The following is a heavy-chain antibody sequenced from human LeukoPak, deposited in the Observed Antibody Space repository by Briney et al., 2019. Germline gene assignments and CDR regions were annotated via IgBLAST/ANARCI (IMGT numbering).Heavy chain of an antibody. Sequence: GGSLRLSCAASGFTFSSYAMSRVRQAPGKGLEWVSAISGSGGSTYYADSVKGRFTISRDNSKNTLYLQMNSLRAEDTAVYYCAIDIVVVVAATKNNWFDPWGQGTLVTVSS. V-gene: IGHV3-23*01. CDR1: GFTFSSYA. CDR2: ISGSGGST. J-gene: IGHJ5*02. CDR3: AIDIVVVVAATKNNWFDP. D-gene: IGHD2-15*01.